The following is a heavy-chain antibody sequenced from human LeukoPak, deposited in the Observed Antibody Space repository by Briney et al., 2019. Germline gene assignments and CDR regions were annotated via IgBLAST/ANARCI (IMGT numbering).Heavy chain of an antibody. Sequence: PSETLSLTCTVSGVPISSYYWSWIRQPPGKGLEWIGYIFYSGNTIYNPSLKSRVTISVDTSKNHFSLRLRSVTAADTAVYYCARLAAISGSDYPDDWGQGTLVTVSS. J-gene: IGHJ4*02. CDR1: GVPISSYY. CDR2: IFYSGNT. D-gene: IGHD1-26*01. CDR3: ARLAAISGSDYPDD. V-gene: IGHV4-59*08.